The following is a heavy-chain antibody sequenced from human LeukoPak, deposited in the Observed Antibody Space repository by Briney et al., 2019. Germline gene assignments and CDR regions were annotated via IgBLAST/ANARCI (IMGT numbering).Heavy chain of an antibody. CDR2: IKSKAAGGTT. CDR1: GLSFTSAW. V-gene: IGHV3-15*01. J-gene: IGHJ4*02. CDR3: TADLPGGYSDYFDY. D-gene: IGHD2-15*01. Sequence: GGSLRLSCAVSGLSFTSAWMSWVRQAPGKGLEWVGRIKSKAAGGTTDYAAPVKGRFSISRDDSRNTLYLQMNSLKSEDTAVYFCTADLPGGYSDYFDYWAREPWSPSPQ.